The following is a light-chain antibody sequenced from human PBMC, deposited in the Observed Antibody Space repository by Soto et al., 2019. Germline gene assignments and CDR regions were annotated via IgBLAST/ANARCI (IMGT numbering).Light chain of an antibody. Sequence: QSVLTQPPSASGTPGQRVTISCSGSSSNIGGHPVDWYQHLPGMAPKLLIYSTDQRPSGITDRFSGSKSGTSASLAISGRQSADEADYYCSAWDDSLKGWVFGGGTKLTVL. CDR1: SSNIGGHP. V-gene: IGLV1-44*01. CDR2: STD. J-gene: IGLJ3*02. CDR3: SAWDDSLKGWV.